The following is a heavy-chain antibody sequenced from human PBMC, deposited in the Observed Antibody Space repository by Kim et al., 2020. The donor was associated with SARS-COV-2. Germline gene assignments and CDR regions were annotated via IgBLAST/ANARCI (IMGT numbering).Heavy chain of an antibody. CDR3: ARRRRSDP. V-gene: IGHV4-59*08. D-gene: IGHD1-1*01. J-gene: IGHJ5*02. CDR2: TSYSENT. CDR1: GNSIRSYM. Sequence: SETLSLTCAVSGNSIRSYMWNWIRQPPGRGLEWLAYTSYSENTVYNPSLENRAAISLDTSKNEFSLNLYSVTAADTAVYYCARRRRSDP.